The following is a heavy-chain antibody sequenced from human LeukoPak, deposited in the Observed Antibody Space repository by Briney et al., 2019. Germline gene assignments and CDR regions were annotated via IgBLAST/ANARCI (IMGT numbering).Heavy chain of an antibody. J-gene: IGHJ4*02. D-gene: IGHD3-3*01. Sequence: PSETLSLTCAVYGGSFSGYYWSWICQPPGKGLEWIGEINHSGSTNYNPSLKSRVTISVDTSKNQFSLKLSSVTAADTAVYYCARRLTIFGVVIIGAPFDYWGQGTLVTVSS. CDR3: ARRLTIFGVVIIGAPFDY. CDR1: GGSFSGYY. V-gene: IGHV4-34*01. CDR2: INHSGST.